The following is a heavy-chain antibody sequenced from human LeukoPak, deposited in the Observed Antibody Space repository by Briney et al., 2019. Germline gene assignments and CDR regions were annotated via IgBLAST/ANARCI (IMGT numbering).Heavy chain of an antibody. Sequence: GGSLRLSCAASGFTFSNYWMNWVRQAPGKGLEWVANVKHDGSEKNYVDSVKGRFTISRDNAKNSLYLQLSSLRAEDTAVYYCARDVRPDYWGQGTLVTVST. V-gene: IGHV3-7*04. CDR1: GFTFSNYW. CDR3: ARDVRPDY. D-gene: IGHD6-6*01. CDR2: VKHDGSEK. J-gene: IGHJ4*02.